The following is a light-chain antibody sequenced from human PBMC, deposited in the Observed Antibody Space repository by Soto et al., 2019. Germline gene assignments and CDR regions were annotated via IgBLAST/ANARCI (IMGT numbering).Light chain of an antibody. V-gene: IGKV3-15*01. J-gene: IGKJ2*01. CDR1: QSINSE. CDR3: QQGHNWPLT. CDR2: GAS. Sequence: EIVMTQSPATLSLSPGERAALSCRVSQSINSELAWYQQKPGQPPRLLIYGASTRATGGPARFTGSESGSEFTLTISGLQSEDFAVYYCQQGHNWPLTFGQGTRLEI.